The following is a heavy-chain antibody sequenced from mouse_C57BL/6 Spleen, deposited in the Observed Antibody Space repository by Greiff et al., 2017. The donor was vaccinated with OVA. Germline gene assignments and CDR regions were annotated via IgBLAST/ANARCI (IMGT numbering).Heavy chain of an antibody. D-gene: IGHD1-1*01. CDR1: GYTFTGYW. V-gene: IGHV1-9*01. CDR2: ILPGSCRT. Sequence: VQLQQSGAELMKPGASVKLSCKATGYTFTGYWIEWVKQRPVHGLEWIGEILPGSCRTNYNEKFKGKATFTADKSSNTAYMQLISLTTDDSAIYYCARAGHEYCSTCAYWGQGTTLTVSS. J-gene: IGHJ2*01. CDR3: ARAGHEYCSTCAY.